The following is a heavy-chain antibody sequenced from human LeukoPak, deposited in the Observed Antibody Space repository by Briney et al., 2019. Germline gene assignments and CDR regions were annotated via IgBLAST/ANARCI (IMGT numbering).Heavy chain of an antibody. Sequence: GGSLRLSCEAAGFAFKTYSMHWVRQAPGKGLEWVAAIWPDGSNEYYANSVKGRFFISRDNSKNTLYLQMNSLRAEDTAVYYCARSSTIFGVVSRAFDIWGQGTMVTVSS. CDR3: ARSSTIFGVVSRAFDI. V-gene: IGHV3-33*01. J-gene: IGHJ3*02. CDR2: IWPDGSNE. D-gene: IGHD3-3*01. CDR1: GFAFKTYS.